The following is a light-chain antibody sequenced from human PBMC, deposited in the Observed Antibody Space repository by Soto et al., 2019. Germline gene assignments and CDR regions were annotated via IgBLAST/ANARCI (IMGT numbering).Light chain of an antibody. V-gene: IGKV3-15*01. Sequence: EIVVTQSPATLSVSPGERASLSCWTSQSVSNNLAWYQQKPGQAPELLIYGASTRATDIPARFSGSGSGTDFTLPISSLQSEDFAVYYCQQYSNWPPSITFGQGTRLEMK. CDR3: QQYSNWPPSIT. CDR2: GAS. J-gene: IGKJ5*01. CDR1: QSVSNN.